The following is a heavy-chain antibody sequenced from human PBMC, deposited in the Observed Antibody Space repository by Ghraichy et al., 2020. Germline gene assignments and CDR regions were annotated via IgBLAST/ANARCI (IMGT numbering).Heavy chain of an antibody. CDR2: IKKDGSEK. CDR3: ARDLGSGWYFDY. Sequence: GGSLRLSCAASGFLFSSYWMSWVRQAPGKGLEWVANIKKDGSEKYYVDSVKGRFTISRDNAKNSLYLQMNSLRAEDTAVYYCARDLGSGWYFDYWGQGTLVTVSS. V-gene: IGHV3-7*01. D-gene: IGHD6-19*01. CDR1: GFLFSSYW. J-gene: IGHJ4*02.